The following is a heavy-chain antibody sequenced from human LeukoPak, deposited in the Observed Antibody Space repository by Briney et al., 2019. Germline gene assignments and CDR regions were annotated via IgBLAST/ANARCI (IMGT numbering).Heavy chain of an antibody. V-gene: IGHV3-23*01. CDR3: AKDGSGSYFFDY. D-gene: IGHD1-26*01. CDR1: GFSFSDDY. J-gene: IGHJ4*02. CDR2: ISGSGGST. Sequence: GGSLRLSCAASGFSFSDDYMSWIRQAPGKGLEWVSAISGSGGSTYYADSVKGRFTISRDNSKNTLYLQMNSLRAEDTAVYYCAKDGSGSYFFDYWGQGTLVTVSS.